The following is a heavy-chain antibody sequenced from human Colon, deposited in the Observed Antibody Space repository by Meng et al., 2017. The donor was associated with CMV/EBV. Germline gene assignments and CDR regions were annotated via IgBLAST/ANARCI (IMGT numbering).Heavy chain of an antibody. CDR3: ARGRGYPIHRGATLKTYSYYYGMDV. D-gene: IGHD1-26*01. Sequence: ASVKVSCKASGYTFSSYDFNWVRQAAGQGLEWMGWINFYTGDTGSAQKFQGRVAMTRDASTGTVYLELSSLTSEDTAVYCCARGRGYPIHRGATLKTYSYYYGMDVWGQGTTVTVSS. J-gene: IGHJ6*02. CDR2: INFYTGDT. V-gene: IGHV1-8*01. CDR1: GYTFSSYD.